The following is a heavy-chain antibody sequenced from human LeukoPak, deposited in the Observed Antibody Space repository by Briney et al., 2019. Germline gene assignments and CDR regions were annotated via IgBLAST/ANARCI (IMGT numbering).Heavy chain of an antibody. J-gene: IGHJ2*01. D-gene: IGHD2-21*02. CDR3: ARDPCGGDCYSRYFDL. Sequence: QPGGSLRLSXAASGFTFCSYEMNWVRQAPGKGLEWVSYISSSGSTIYYADSVKGRFTISRDNAKNSLYLQMNSLRAEDTAVYYCARDPCGGDCYSRYFDLWGRGTLVTVSS. V-gene: IGHV3-48*03. CDR1: GFTFCSYE. CDR2: ISSSGSTI.